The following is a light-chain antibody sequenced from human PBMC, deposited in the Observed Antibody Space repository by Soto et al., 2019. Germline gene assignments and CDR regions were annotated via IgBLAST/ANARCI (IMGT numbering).Light chain of an antibody. CDR3: QQSYSTPVT. CDR2: AAS. V-gene: IGKV1-39*01. Sequence: DIQMTQSPSSLSASVGDRVTIPCRASQLISSYLNWYQQKPRKAPQLLIYAASSLQSGVPSRFSGSGSGTDFTLTISRLQPEYFATYYCQQSYSTPVTFGQGTKVEIK. J-gene: IGKJ1*01. CDR1: QLISSY.